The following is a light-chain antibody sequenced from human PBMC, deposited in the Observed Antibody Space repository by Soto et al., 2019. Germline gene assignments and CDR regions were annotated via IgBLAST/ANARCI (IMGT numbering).Light chain of an antibody. CDR1: SSDVGGYNY. V-gene: IGLV2-14*01. Sequence: QSVLTQPASVSGSPGQSITISCTGTSSDVGGYNYVSWYQQHPGKAPKLMIYEVSNRPSGVSNRFSGSKSGNTASLTISGLQAEDEADYYCSSYTSTTTRDIYATGPKVTVL. J-gene: IGLJ1*01. CDR3: SSYTSTTTRDI. CDR2: EVS.